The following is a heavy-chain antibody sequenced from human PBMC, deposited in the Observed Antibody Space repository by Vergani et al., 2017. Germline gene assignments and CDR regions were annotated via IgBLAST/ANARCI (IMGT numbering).Heavy chain of an antibody. CDR1: GGSFSTGGQS. J-gene: IGHJ3*01. D-gene: IGHD4-17*01. Sequence: QVQLQESGPGLVKPSQTLSLTCTVSGGSFSTGGQSWTWLRQSAGKGLEWIGRIYTSGATNYNPSLRSRAIMSVDPSKKQFFLKLTTVTAADTAVCYCARDDGEYEKDALDVWGQGTKVTVTS. V-gene: IGHV4-61*02. CDR3: ARDDGEYEKDALDV. CDR2: IYTSGAT.